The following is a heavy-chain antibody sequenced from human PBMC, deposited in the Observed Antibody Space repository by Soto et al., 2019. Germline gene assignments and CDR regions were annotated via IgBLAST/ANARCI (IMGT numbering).Heavy chain of an antibody. D-gene: IGHD6-13*01. V-gene: IGHV1-24*01. Sequence: ASVKVSCKVSGYTLTELSMHWVRQAPGKGLEWMGGFDPEDGETIYAQKFQGRVTMTEDTSTDTAYMELSSLRSEDTVVYYCACGYSSSWYAFDYWGQGTLVTVSS. J-gene: IGHJ4*02. CDR3: ACGYSSSWYAFDY. CDR1: GYTLTELS. CDR2: FDPEDGET.